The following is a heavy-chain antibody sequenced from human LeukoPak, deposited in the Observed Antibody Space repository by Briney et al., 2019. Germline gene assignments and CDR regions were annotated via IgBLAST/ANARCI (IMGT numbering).Heavy chain of an antibody. V-gene: IGHV3-30-3*01. J-gene: IGHJ6*02. CDR1: GFTFSSYA. CDR3: ARDDSLERFMVRGVITHYYYYGMDV. Sequence: PGGSLRLSCAASGFTFSSYAMHWVRQAPGKGLEWVAVISYDGSNKYYADSVKGRFTISRDNSKNTLYLQMNCLRAEDTAVYYCARDDSLERFMVRGVITHYYYYGMDVWGQGTTVTVSS. D-gene: IGHD3-10*01. CDR2: ISYDGSNK.